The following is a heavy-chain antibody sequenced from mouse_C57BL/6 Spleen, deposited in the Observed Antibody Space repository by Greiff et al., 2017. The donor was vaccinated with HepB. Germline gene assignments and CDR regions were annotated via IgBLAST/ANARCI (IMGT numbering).Heavy chain of an antibody. CDR2: IWRGGST. D-gene: IGHD4-1*01. CDR1: GFSLTSYG. CDR3: AKKTGWDGYYAMDY. J-gene: IGHJ4*01. V-gene: IGHV2-5*01. Sequence: VQLQQSGPGLVQPSQRLSITCTVSGFSLTSYGVHWVRQSPGKGLEWLGVIWRGGSTDYNAAFMSRLSITKDNSKSQVFFKMNSLQADDTAIYYCAKKTGWDGYYAMDYWGQGTSVTVSS.